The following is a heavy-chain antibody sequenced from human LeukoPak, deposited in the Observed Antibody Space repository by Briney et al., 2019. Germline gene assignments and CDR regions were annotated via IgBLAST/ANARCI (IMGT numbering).Heavy chain of an antibody. J-gene: IGHJ4*02. V-gene: IGHV4-59*01. CDR3: ARGDSSGYFLPRGYFDY. CDR2: IYYSGST. D-gene: IGHD3-22*01. Sequence: SETLSLTCTVSGGSISSYYWSWIRQPPGKGLEWIGYIYYSGSTNYNPSLKSRVTISVDTSKNQFSLKLSSVTAADTAVYYCARGDSSGYFLPRGYFDYWGQGTLVTVSS. CDR1: GGSISSYY.